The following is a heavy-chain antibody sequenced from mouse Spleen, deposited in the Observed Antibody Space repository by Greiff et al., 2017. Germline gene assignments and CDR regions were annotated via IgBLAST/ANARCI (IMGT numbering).Heavy chain of an antibody. CDR2: IDPSDSYT. J-gene: IGHJ3*01. Sequence: QVQLKQPGAELVKPGASVKLSCKASGYTFTSYWMHWVKQRPGQGLEWIGEIDPSDSYTNYNQKFKGKATLTVDKSSSTAYMQLSSLTSEDSAVYYCAEYYRYDAWGQGTLVTVSA. V-gene: IGHV1-69*02. CDR1: GYTFTSYW. CDR3: AEYYRYDA. D-gene: IGHD2-14*01.